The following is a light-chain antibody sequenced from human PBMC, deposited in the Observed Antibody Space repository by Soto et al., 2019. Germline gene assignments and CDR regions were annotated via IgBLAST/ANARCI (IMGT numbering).Light chain of an antibody. CDR3: CSYVGSYTFV. V-gene: IGLV2-11*01. Sequence: QSVLTQPRSVSGSPGQSVTISCTGTSSDVGAYNYVSWYQQSPGKAPQLMIYDVTKRPSGVPDRFSGSKSGNTASLTISGLQAEGEADYYCCSYVGSYTFVFGTGTKSPS. CDR1: SSDVGAYNY. J-gene: IGLJ1*01. CDR2: DVT.